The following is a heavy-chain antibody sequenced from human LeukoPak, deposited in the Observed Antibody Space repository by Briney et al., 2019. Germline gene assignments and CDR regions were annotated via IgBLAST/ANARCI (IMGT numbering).Heavy chain of an antibody. CDR2: IKQDGSEK. CDR1: GFTFSNYW. D-gene: IGHD5-12*01. CDR3: ARGRGWLEDY. J-gene: IGHJ4*02. Sequence: GGSLRLSCAASGFTFSNYWMNWVRQAPGKGLEWVANIKQDGSEKNYVDSVKGRFTISRENAKSSLFLQMNSLRADDTAVYYCARGRGWLEDYWGQGTLVTVSS. V-gene: IGHV3-7*05.